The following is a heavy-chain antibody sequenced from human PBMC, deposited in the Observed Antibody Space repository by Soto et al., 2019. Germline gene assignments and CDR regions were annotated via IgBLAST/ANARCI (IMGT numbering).Heavy chain of an antibody. CDR1: GASVSGSSW. Sequence: QVQLQESGPGLVEPSGTLSLTCSVSGASVSGSSWWNWVRQPPGRGLEWIGEISQSGSANYNPSLKSRVSMSVDKSKNQFSLRLTSVTAADTAVYYCARDTFITVADKTLWYFDLWGRGTLVTVSS. J-gene: IGHJ2*01. CDR2: ISQSGSA. D-gene: IGHD6-19*01. V-gene: IGHV4-4*02. CDR3: ARDTFITVADKTLWYFDL.